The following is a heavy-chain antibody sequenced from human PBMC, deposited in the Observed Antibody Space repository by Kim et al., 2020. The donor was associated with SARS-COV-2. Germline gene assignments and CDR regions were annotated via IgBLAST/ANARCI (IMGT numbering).Heavy chain of an antibody. CDR3: ATESSGYYYHGKVLDV. CDR1: GGSISSGGYY. D-gene: IGHD3-22*01. J-gene: IGHJ6*02. CDR2: IYYSGST. V-gene: IGHV4-31*03. Sequence: SETLSLTCTVSGGSISSGGYYWSWIRQHPGKGLEWIGYIYYSGSTYYNPSLKSRVTISVDTSKNQFSLKLSSVTAADTAVYYCATESSGYYYHGKVLDVWGQGTTVTVSS.